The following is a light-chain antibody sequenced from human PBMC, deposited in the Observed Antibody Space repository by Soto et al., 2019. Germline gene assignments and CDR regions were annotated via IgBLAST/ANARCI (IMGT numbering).Light chain of an antibody. Sequence: EIVLTQSPGTLSLSPGERATLSCRASQSVSSSYLAWYQQKPGQAPRLLIYGASSRATGIPDRFSGSGSGTDFPLTISRLEPEDLAVYYCKQYGSSPPYILGQGTKLEIK. CDR3: KQYGSSPPYI. J-gene: IGKJ2*01. CDR2: GAS. CDR1: QSVSSSY. V-gene: IGKV3-20*01.